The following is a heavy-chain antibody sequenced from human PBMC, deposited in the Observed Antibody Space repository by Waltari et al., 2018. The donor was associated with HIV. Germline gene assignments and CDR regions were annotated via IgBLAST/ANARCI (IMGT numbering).Heavy chain of an antibody. Sequence: EVHRVESGGGLVQPGRSLRLSCAASGFQFDDYAMHWVRQPPGKGLEWVSSISWHSIRITYADSVRGRFTISRDNAKKSLYLQMDSLRPEDTALYYCTRGPMYNWFDPWGQGTLVTVSS. CDR3: TRGPMYNWFDP. V-gene: IGHV3-9*01. CDR2: ISWHSIRI. J-gene: IGHJ5*02. D-gene: IGHD3-10*01. CDR1: GFQFDDYA.